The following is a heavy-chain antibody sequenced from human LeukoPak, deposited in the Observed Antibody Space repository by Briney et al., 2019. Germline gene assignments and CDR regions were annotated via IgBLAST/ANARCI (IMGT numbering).Heavy chain of an antibody. D-gene: IGHD6-19*01. Sequence: QPGGSLRLSRAASGFTFSSYAMSWVRQAPGKGLEWVSAISGSGGSTYYADSVKGRFTISRDNSKNTLYLQMNSLRAEDTAVYYCAKVWGGWYYAFDIWGQGTMVTVSS. V-gene: IGHV3-23*01. CDR1: GFTFSSYA. CDR2: ISGSGGST. J-gene: IGHJ3*02. CDR3: AKVWGGWYYAFDI.